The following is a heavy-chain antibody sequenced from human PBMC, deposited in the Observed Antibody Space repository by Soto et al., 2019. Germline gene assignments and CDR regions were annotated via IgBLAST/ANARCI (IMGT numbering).Heavy chain of an antibody. V-gene: IGHV4-39*01. CDR2: IYYSGSA. CDR3: ARALRAVAGMGAIDF. D-gene: IGHD6-19*01. J-gene: IGHJ4*02. CDR1: GDSIISSDYY. Sequence: QLQLQESGPGLVKPSETLSLTCTVSGDSIISSDYYWGWIRQPPGKGLEWIGSIYYSGSAYYNPSLKSRVTISVDTSKNQFSLKLSSVTAADTAVHFCARALRAVAGMGAIDFWGQGTLVTVSS.